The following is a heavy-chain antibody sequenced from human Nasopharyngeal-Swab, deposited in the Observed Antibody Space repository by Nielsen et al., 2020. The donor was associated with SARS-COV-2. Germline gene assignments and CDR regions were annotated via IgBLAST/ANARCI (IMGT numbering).Heavy chain of an antibody. CDR3: ARGNGSPTYFEY. Sequence: GGSLRLSCAASGFTFSAHGMHWVRQAPGKGLEWVAFVSCDRADKYYADSVKGRFTISRDNSRNTVYLQINSLRAEDTAVYFCARGNGSPTYFEYWGQGTLVTVSS. CDR1: GFTFSAHG. J-gene: IGHJ4*02. D-gene: IGHD1-26*01. V-gene: IGHV3-30*03. CDR2: VSCDRADK.